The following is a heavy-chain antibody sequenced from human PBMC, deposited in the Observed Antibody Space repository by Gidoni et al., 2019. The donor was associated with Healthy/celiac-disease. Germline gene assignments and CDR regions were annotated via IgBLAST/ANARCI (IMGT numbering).Heavy chain of an antibody. CDR1: GFTFSSYS. CDR3: ARDDVIAARLDY. CDR2: ISSSSSYI. J-gene: IGHJ4*02. D-gene: IGHD6-6*01. Sequence: EVQLVESGGGLVKHGGSLRLSCAASGFTFSSYSMNWVRQAPGKGLEWVSSISSSSSYIYYADSVKGRFTISRDNAKNSLYLQMNSLRAEDTAVYYCARDDVIAARLDYWGQGTLVTVSS. V-gene: IGHV3-21*01.